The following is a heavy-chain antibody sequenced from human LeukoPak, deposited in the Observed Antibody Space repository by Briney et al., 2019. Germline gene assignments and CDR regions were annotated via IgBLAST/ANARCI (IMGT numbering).Heavy chain of an antibody. Sequence: GGSLRLSCAASGFTFSSYWMSWVRQAPGKGLEWVANIKQDGSEKYYVDSVKGRFTISRDNAKNSLYLQMNSLRAEDTAAYYCASSSDYYDSSGYYYVEYFQHWGQGTLVTVSS. J-gene: IGHJ1*01. V-gene: IGHV3-7*01. D-gene: IGHD3-22*01. CDR2: IKQDGSEK. CDR1: GFTFSSYW. CDR3: ASSSDYYDSSGYYYVEYFQH.